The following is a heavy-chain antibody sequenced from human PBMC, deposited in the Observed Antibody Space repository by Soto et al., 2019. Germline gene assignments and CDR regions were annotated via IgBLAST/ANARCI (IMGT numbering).Heavy chain of an antibody. CDR1: GGTFSSYT. J-gene: IGHJ6*03. D-gene: IGHD6-6*01. Sequence: GASLKVSCKASGGTFSSYTISWVRQAPGQGLEWMGRIIPILGIANYAQKFQGRVTITADKSTSTAYMELSSLRSEDTAVYYCARDLAARLWPLNYYYYYYMDVWGKGTTVTVSS. CDR2: IIPILGIA. V-gene: IGHV1-69*04. CDR3: ARDLAARLWPLNYYYYYYMDV.